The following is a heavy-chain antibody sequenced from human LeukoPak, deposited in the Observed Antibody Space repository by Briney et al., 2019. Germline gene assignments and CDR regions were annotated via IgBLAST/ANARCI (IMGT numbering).Heavy chain of an antibody. Sequence: TGGSLRLSCAASGFTFSSYAVSWVRQAPGKGLEWVSDISGRVGRTDYADSVKGRFTISRDTSTNTLYLRMDSLRAEDTAVYYCVNFYYGSGSDYSNNWGQGTLVTVSS. J-gene: IGHJ4*02. V-gene: IGHV3-23*01. CDR1: GFTFSSYA. CDR2: ISGRVGRT. CDR3: VNFYYGSGSDYSNN. D-gene: IGHD3-10*01.